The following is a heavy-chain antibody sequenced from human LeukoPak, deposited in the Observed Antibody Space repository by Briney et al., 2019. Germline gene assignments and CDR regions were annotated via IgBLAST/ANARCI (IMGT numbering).Heavy chain of an antibody. J-gene: IGHJ4*02. Sequence: GGSLRLSCAASGFTFSDYYMSWIRQAPGKGLEWVAFIRYDGSNKYYADSVKGRFTISRDNSKNTLYLQMNSLRAEDTAVYYCAKDASSWYYFDYWGQGTLVTVSS. D-gene: IGHD6-13*01. CDR1: GFTFSDYY. CDR2: IRYDGSNK. CDR3: AKDASSWYYFDY. V-gene: IGHV3-30*02.